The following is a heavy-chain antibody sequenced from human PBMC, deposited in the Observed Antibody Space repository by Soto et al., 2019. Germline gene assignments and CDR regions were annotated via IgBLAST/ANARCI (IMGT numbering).Heavy chain of an antibody. J-gene: IGHJ6*01. V-gene: IGHV4-31*03. D-gene: IGHD5-12*01. CDR2: IYYRGST. Sequence: QVQLQESGPELVKPSQTLALTCTVSGGSISSGGYYWSWIRQHPGKGLGWIGYIYYRGSTYYNPSLTSRVPTTAETHKYQLSLKMSSGTAADTAVYYFARNITSGYDERDFYYGMDFWGQWTTVTVSS. CDR3: ARNITSGYDERDFYYGMDF. CDR1: GGSISSGGYY.